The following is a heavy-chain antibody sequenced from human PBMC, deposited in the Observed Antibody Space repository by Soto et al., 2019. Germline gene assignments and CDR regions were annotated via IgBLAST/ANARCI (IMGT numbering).Heavy chain of an antibody. V-gene: IGHV3-48*01. CDR2: ISSSSSTI. CDR3: ARWDHTVAGTFRPRSDVDY. CDR1: GFTFSSYS. J-gene: IGHJ4*02. Sequence: GGSLRLSCAASGFTFSSYSMNWVRQAPGKGLEWVSYISSSSSTIYYADSVKGRFTISRDNAKNSLYLQMNSLRAEDTAVYYCARWDHTVAGTFRPRSDVDYWGQGTLVTVSS. D-gene: IGHD6-19*01.